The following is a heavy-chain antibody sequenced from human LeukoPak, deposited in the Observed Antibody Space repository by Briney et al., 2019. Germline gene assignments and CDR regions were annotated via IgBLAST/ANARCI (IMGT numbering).Heavy chain of an antibody. J-gene: IGHJ2*01. CDR2: IYHAGNT. V-gene: IGHV4-38-2*02. CDR1: GYSISSGSY. D-gene: IGHD4-17*01. CDR3: ARGVPSVRYPDL. Sequence: SETLSPTCTVSGYSISSGSYWGWIRQPPGKGREWIGSIYHAGNTYYNPSLKSRVTISVDTSKNQFSLNLSSVTAADTAVYYCARGVPSVRYPDLWGRGTLTIVSS.